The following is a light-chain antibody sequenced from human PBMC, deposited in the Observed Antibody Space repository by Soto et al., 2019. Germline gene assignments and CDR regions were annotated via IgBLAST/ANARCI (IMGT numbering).Light chain of an antibody. J-gene: IGKJ2*01. V-gene: IGKV1-5*03. CDR3: QEYNSHSRYT. Sequence: DIQMTQSPSTLSASIGDRVTITCRASQSISSWLAWYEQKPGKAPKLLIYKASSLENGVPSRFNGSGSGTEFTLTISSLQPDDYATYYCQEYNSHSRYTFGQGTKLQIK. CDR1: QSISSW. CDR2: KAS.